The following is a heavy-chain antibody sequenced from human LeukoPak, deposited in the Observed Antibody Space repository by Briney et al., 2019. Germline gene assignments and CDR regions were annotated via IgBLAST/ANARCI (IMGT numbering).Heavy chain of an antibody. CDR3: ARTGIAAAGLFDY. J-gene: IGHJ4*02. D-gene: IGHD6-13*01. V-gene: IGHV4-61*01. CDR1: GGSISSGSYY. Sequence: SETLSLTCTVSGGSISSGSYYWSWIRQPPGKGLEWIGYIYYSGSTNYNPSLKSRVTISVDTSKNQFSLKLSSVTAADTAVYYCARTGIAAAGLFDYWGQGTLVTVSS. CDR2: IYYSGST.